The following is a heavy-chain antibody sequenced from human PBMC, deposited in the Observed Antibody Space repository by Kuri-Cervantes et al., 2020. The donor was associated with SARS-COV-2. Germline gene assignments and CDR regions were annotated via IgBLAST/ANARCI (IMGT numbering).Heavy chain of an antibody. CDR2: IYPGESDT. D-gene: IGHD3-3*01. CDR1: GYSFISYW. CDR3: AGGRDFWSGSPFDY. Sequence: GGSLRPPCKRSGYSFISYWCGGVRQLPGKGLEWMEIIYPGESDTRYSPSFQGQVTISADKPIITAYQQWSSLEASDTAMYYCAGGRDFWSGSPFDYWGQGTLVTVSS. V-gene: IGHV5-51*04. J-gene: IGHJ4*02.